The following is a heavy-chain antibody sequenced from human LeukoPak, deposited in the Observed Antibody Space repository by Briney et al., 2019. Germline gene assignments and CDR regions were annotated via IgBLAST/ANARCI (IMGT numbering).Heavy chain of an antibody. CDR1: GVSFNDYY. J-gene: IGHJ4*02. CDR3: TRMTTGHDY. Sequence: TSETLSLTCAVSGVSFNDYYWSWARQTPGKGLEWIGEINHSGYTNDSPSLKSRVTISIDTSRKQFSLNLRSVTVADTGIYYCTRMTTGHDYWGQGTLVTVSS. CDR2: INHSGYT. V-gene: IGHV4-34*01. D-gene: IGHD4-17*01.